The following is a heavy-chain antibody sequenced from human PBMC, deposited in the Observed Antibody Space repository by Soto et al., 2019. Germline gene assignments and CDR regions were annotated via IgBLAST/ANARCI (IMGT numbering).Heavy chain of an antibody. J-gene: IGHJ3*02. CDR2: IIPILGIA. D-gene: IGHD4-17*01. V-gene: IGHV1-69*02. CDR1: GGTFSSYT. Sequence: QVQLVQSGAEVKKPGSSVKVSCKASGGTFSSYTISWVRQAPGQGLEWMGRIIPILGIANYAQKFQGRVTITADKSTSTAYMELSSLRSEDTAVYYCATDGDDGDYAVSAFDIWGQGTMVTVSS. CDR3: ATDGDDGDYAVSAFDI.